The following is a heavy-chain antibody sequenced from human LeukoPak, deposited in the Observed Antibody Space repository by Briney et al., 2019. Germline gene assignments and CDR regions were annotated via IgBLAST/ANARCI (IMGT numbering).Heavy chain of an antibody. J-gene: IGHJ4*02. V-gene: IGHV3-23*01. D-gene: IGHD5-18*01. CDR3: AKLASFGYCYGYVDY. CDR1: GFTFSTYA. CDR2: ISGSGGST. Sequence: GESLRLSCAASGFTFSTYAMSWVRQAPGKGLEWVSLISGSGGSTYYADSVKGRFTISRDNSKNTLYLQMNSPRAEDTAVYYCAKLASFGYCYGYVDYWGQETLVTVSS.